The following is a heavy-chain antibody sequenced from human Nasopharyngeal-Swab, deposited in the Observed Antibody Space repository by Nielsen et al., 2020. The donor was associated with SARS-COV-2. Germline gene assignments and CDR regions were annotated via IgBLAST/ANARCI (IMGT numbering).Heavy chain of an antibody. Sequence: GESLKISCAVSGFTFTNYEIHWVRQAPGKRLEWVSYIGISGSPKYYADSVKGRFTISRDNAKNSLSLQMNSLRAEDTAVYYCARDVQRGFDSWGQGTLVTVSS. J-gene: IGHJ4*02. V-gene: IGHV3-48*03. CDR3: ARDVQRGFDS. D-gene: IGHD3-10*01. CDR1: GFTFTNYE. CDR2: IGISGSPK.